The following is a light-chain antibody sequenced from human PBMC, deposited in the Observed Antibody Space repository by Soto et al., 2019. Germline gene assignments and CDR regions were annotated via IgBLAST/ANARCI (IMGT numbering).Light chain of an antibody. V-gene: IGLV3-9*01. CDR1: NIRSKD. J-gene: IGLJ3*02. CDR2: RDT. CDR3: QVWDSSTAGV. Sequence: SSELTQPLSVSVALGQTATIICGGNNIRSKDVHWYQQKPGQAPVLVIYRDTNRPSGIPERFSGSNSGNTATLTISRAQAGDEAYYYCQVWDSSTAGVFGGGTKVTVL.